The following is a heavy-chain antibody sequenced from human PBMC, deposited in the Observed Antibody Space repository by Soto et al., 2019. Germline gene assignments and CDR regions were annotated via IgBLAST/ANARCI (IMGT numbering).Heavy chain of an antibody. J-gene: IGHJ6*02. Sequence: EVQLLESGGGLVQPGGSLRLSCAASGFTFSSYAMSWVRQAPGKGLEWVSAISGSGGSTYYADSVKGRYNISRDNSKNALYLQVNSLRAERTAVDYCAPEAGRNYYSGMDVRGEGTTVTVS. CDR2: ISGSGGST. V-gene: IGHV3-23*01. CDR3: APEAGRNYYSGMDV. CDR1: GFTFSSYA. D-gene: IGHD1-1*01.